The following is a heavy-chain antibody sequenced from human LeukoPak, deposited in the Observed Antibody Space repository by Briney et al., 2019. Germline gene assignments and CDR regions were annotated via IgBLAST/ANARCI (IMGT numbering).Heavy chain of an antibody. D-gene: IGHD3-10*01. Sequence: GGSLRLSCAASGFTFSSYEMNWVRQAPGKGLEWVSYISSSGSTIYYADSVKGRFTISRDNAKNSLYLQMNSLRAEDTAVYYCARAYRSSYYYGSPIDYWGQRTLVTVSS. CDR3: ARAYRSSYYYGSPIDY. J-gene: IGHJ4*02. CDR1: GFTFSSYE. CDR2: ISSSGSTI. V-gene: IGHV3-48*03.